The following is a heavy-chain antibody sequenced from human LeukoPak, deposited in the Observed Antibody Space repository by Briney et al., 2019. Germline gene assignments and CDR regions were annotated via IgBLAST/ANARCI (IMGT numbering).Heavy chain of an antibody. CDR3: ARDRIAVAFDY. Sequence: GGSLRLSCAASGFIFSSYSMNWVRQAPGKGLEWVSSISSSSSYIYYADSVKGRFTISRDNAKNSLYLQMNSLRAEDTAVYYCARDRIAVAFDYWGQGTLVTVSS. CDR2: ISSSSSYI. V-gene: IGHV3-21*01. D-gene: IGHD6-19*01. J-gene: IGHJ4*02. CDR1: GFIFSSYS.